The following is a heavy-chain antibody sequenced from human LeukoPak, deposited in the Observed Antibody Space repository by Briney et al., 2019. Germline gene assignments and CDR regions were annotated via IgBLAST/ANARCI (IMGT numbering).Heavy chain of an antibody. CDR3: ARDRAIPAAASRYNAFDI. CDR1: GYTFTGYY. CDR2: INPNSGAT. V-gene: IGHV1-2*02. D-gene: IGHD6-13*01. J-gene: IGHJ3*02. Sequence: ASVKVSCKASGYTFTGYYIHRGRQAPGQGLEWIGWINPNSGATNYAQKFQGRVTRASDTSITTSYMDLSSLTSDDTAVYYCARDRAIPAAASRYNAFDIWGQGTMVIVSS.